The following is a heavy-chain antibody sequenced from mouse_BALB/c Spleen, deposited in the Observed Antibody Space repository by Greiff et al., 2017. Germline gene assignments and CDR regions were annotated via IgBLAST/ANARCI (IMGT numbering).Heavy chain of an antibody. CDR2: IWWNDNK. CDR3: ARIDGNFSMDY. Sequence: QVTLKESGPGILQPSQTLSLTCSFSGFSLSTYGIGVGWIRQPSGKGLEWLAHIWWNDNKYYNTALKSRLTISKDTSNNQVFLKIDSVDTADTATYYCARIDGNFSMDYWGQGTSVTVSS. J-gene: IGHJ4*01. V-gene: IGHV8-11*01. D-gene: IGHD2-1*01. CDR1: GFSLSTYGIG.